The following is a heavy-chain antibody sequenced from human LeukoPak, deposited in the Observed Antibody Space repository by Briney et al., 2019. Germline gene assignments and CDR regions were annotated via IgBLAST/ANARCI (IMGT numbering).Heavy chain of an antibody. V-gene: IGHV1-18*04. Sequence: ASVKVSCKASGDTFTGYYMHWVRQAPGRGLEWMGWISAYNGNTKYAQKVQGRVTMTTDTSTSTAYMELRSLRSDDTAVYYCARGLGGSGSYFLTFDYWGQGTLVTVSS. D-gene: IGHD1-26*01. CDR2: ISAYNGNT. CDR3: ARGLGGSGSYFLTFDY. CDR1: GDTFTGYY. J-gene: IGHJ4*02.